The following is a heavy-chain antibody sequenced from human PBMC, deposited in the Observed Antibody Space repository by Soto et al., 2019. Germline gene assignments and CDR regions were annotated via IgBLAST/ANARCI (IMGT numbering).Heavy chain of an antibody. V-gene: IGHV1-18*01. D-gene: IGHD2-15*01. Sequence: GASMKVSCEASGFTLTRYGISWGRQAPGQGLEWMGWISAYNGNTNYAQKLQGRVTMTTDTSTSTAYMELRSLRSDDTAVYYCAREGGGDAFDIWGQGTMVTVSS. CDR2: ISAYNGNT. CDR3: AREGGGDAFDI. CDR1: GFTLTRYG. J-gene: IGHJ3*02.